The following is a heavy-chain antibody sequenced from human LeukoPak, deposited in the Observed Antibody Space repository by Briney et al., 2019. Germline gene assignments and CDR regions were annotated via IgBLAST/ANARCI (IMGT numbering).Heavy chain of an antibody. CDR2: ISSISSYI. CDR1: GFTFSSYS. J-gene: IGHJ6*02. Sequence: GGSLRLSCAASGFTFSSYSMNWVRQAPGKGLEWVSSISSISSYIYYADSVKGRFTISRDNAKNSLYLQMNSLRAEDTAVYYCARDRGADGYNVYYYYGMDVWGQGTTVTVSS. D-gene: IGHD5-24*01. CDR3: ARDRGADGYNVYYYYGMDV. V-gene: IGHV3-21*01.